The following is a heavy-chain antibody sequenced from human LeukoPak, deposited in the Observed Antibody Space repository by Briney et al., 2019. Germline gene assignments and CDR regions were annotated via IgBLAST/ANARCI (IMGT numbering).Heavy chain of an antibody. J-gene: IGHJ4*02. Sequence: TSETLSLTCAVYGGSFSGYYWSWIRQPPGKGLEWIGEINHSGSTNYNPSLKSRVTISVDTSKNQFSLKLSSVTAADTAVYYCASHVDTAMATFDYWGQGTLVTVSS. CDR1: GGSFSGYY. D-gene: IGHD5-18*01. CDR2: INHSGST. V-gene: IGHV4-34*01. CDR3: ASHVDTAMATFDY.